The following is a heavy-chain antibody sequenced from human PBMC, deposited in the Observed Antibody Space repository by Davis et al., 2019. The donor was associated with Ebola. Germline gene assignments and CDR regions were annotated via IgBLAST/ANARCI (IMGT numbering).Heavy chain of an antibody. Sequence: MPSETLSLTCTASGGPVSSDSYYWSWIRQPPEKGLEWVGYIYYSGSTNYNPSLKSRVTIAVDTSKNQFSLKLSSVTAADTAVYYCARGPWSSGWYPYYFDYWGQGTLVTVSS. J-gene: IGHJ4*02. D-gene: IGHD6-19*01. CDR3: ARGPWSSGWYPYYFDY. V-gene: IGHV4-61*01. CDR2: IYYSGST. CDR1: GGPVSSDSYY.